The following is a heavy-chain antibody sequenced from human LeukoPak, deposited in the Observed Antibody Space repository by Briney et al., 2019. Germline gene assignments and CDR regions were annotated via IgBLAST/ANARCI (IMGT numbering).Heavy chain of an antibody. Sequence: GSLRLSCTASGFTFGDYAMNWFRQAPGKGLEWVGFIRSKTYGGTADYAASMKGRFTVSRDDSKSIVYLQMNSLKTEDTAVYYCAKGHGYWGQGTPVTVSS. CDR3: AKGHGY. V-gene: IGHV3-49*03. CDR2: IRSKTYGGTA. CDR1: GFTFGDYA. J-gene: IGHJ4*02.